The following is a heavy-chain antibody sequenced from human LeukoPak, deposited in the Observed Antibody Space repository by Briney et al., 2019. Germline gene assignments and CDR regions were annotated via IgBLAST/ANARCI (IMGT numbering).Heavy chain of an antibody. Sequence: SQTLSLTCTVSGGSISSGSSYWSWIRQPAGKGLEWIGRIYTRGSTNYNPSLKGRVTISVDTSKNQFSLKVRSVTAADTAVYYCASGCSGGSCYALDYYYYYYMDVWGKGTTVTVSS. CDR1: GGSISSGSSY. CDR2: IYTRGST. V-gene: IGHV4-61*02. CDR3: ASGCSGGSCYALDYYYYYYMDV. J-gene: IGHJ6*03. D-gene: IGHD2-15*01.